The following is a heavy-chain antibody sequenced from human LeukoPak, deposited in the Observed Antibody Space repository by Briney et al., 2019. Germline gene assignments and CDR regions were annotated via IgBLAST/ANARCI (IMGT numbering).Heavy chain of an antibody. CDR3: ARRRSPGYSSSWYYYYYYMDV. CDR1: GDSISSSSYY. V-gene: IGHV4-39*01. J-gene: IGHJ6*03. Sequence: SETLSLTCTVSGDSISSSSYYWGWIRQPPGKGLEWIGSIYYSGTTYYNPSLSSRVTISVDTSKNQFSLKLTSVTAADTAVYYCARRRSPGYSSSWYYYYYYMDVWGKGTTVTISS. D-gene: IGHD6-13*01. CDR2: IYYSGTT.